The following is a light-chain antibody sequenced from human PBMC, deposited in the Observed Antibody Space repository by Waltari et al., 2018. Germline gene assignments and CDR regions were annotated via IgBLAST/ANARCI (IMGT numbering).Light chain of an antibody. CDR3: NSRDSSGAHLV. J-gene: IGLJ2*01. Sequence: SSALTQAPAVSVALGQTVRNTCQGDRPKDSYASWYQQKPGQAPVLVIYGKNTRPSGIPDRFSGSNSGTTASLTITGTQAEDEADYYCNSRDSSGAHLVFGGGTKLTVL. CDR2: GKN. V-gene: IGLV3-19*01. CDR1: RPKDSY.